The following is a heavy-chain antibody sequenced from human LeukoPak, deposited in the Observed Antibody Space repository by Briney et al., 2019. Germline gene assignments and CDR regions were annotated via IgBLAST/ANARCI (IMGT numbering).Heavy chain of an antibody. J-gene: IGHJ4*02. Sequence: ETLSLTCTVSGGSISSYYWSWIRQPPGKGLEWVSSISSSGGSTFYADSVKGRFTISRDKSKNTLHLQMNSLKAEDTAVYYCAKPTSSLAAAGFDCWGQGTLVTVSS. D-gene: IGHD6-13*01. CDR2: ISSSGGST. V-gene: IGHV3-23*01. CDR3: AKPTSSLAAAGFDC. CDR1: GGSISSYY.